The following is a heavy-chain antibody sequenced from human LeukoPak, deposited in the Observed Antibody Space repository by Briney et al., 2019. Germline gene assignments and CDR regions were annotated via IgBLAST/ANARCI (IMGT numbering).Heavy chain of an antibody. D-gene: IGHD3-10*02. CDR3: AELGITMIGGV. V-gene: IGHV3-48*03. CDR1: GFTFSSYE. CDR2: ISSSGSTI. Sequence: GGSLRLSCATSGFTFSSYEMIWVREAPGKGLEWVSYISSSGSTIYYADSVKGRFTISRDNAKNSLYLQMNSLRAEDTAVYYCAELGITMIGGVWGKGTTVTISS. J-gene: IGHJ6*04.